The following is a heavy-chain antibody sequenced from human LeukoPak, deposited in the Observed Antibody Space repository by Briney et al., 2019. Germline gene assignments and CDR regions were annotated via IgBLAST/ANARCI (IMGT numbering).Heavy chain of an antibody. CDR2: ISYDGSNT. D-gene: IGHD1-1*01. CDR3: VRGKQQLDYFHPYGLDV. J-gene: IGHJ6*02. CDR1: GFTFSNYA. Sequence: GGSLRLSCAASGFTFSNYAMHWVRQAPGKGLEWAAVISYDGSNTYYADSVKGRFTISRDNSKNTLYLQMNSLRGADTAVYYCVRGKQQLDYFHPYGLDVWGQGTTVSVSS. V-gene: IGHV3-30-3*01.